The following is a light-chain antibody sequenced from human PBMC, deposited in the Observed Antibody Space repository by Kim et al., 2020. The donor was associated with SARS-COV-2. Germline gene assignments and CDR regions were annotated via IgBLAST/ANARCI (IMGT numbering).Light chain of an antibody. CDR3: SSYSTSSTWV. Sequence: GQSITISCSGTSSDIGASTYVSWYQQHPDRAPKRIVFNVSNRPSGISNRFSGSKSGNTASLTISGLQAEDEADYYCSSYSTSSTWVFGGGTQLTVL. CDR2: NVS. CDR1: SSDIGASTY. J-gene: IGLJ3*02. V-gene: IGLV2-14*03.